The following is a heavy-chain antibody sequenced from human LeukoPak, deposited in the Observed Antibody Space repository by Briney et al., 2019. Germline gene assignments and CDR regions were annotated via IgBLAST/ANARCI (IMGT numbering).Heavy chain of an antibody. CDR2: INREGSQI. J-gene: IGHJ4*02. Sequence: GGSLRLSCGAAGFTLTTSWMTWVRQAPGKGLEWVTDINREGSQIDYMDSVNGRYTIPRDSANNALYLPMNRLRPEDTPVYYCARGGLTAGFHYRGQGPLVTASS. CDR1: GFTLTTSW. D-gene: IGHD3-10*01. V-gene: IGHV3-7*01. CDR3: ARGGLTAGFHY.